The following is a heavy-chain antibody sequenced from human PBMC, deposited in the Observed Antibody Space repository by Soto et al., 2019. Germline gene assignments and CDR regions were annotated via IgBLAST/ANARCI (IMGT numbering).Heavy chain of an antibody. D-gene: IGHD6-13*01. V-gene: IGHV1-69*13. J-gene: IGHJ6*02. CDR1: GGTFSSYA. Sequence: SVKVSCKASGGTFSSYAISWVRQAPGQGLEWMGGIIPIFGTANYAQKFQGRVTITADASTSTAYMELSRLRSDDTAVYYCARGGIAAAGTDYYYYYGMDVWGQGTTVTVSS. CDR2: IIPIFGTA. CDR3: ARGGIAAAGTDYYYYYGMDV.